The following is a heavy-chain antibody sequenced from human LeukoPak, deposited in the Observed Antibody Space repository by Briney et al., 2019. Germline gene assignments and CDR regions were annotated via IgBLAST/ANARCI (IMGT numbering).Heavy chain of an antibody. CDR1: GFTFSSYG. CDR2: ILKDGDNK. Sequence: GGSLRLSCAASGFTFSSYGMHWVRQAPGKGLEWVALILKDGDNKYYADSLKGRSTISRDNSKNTLYLQMNSLRAEDTAVYYCAKEVGYNYGPFDYWGQGTLVTVSS. J-gene: IGHJ4*02. CDR3: AKEVGYNYGPFDY. D-gene: IGHD5-18*01. V-gene: IGHV3-33*06.